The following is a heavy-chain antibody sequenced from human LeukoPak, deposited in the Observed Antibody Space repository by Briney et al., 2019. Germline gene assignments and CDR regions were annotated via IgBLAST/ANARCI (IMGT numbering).Heavy chain of an antibody. J-gene: IGHJ4*02. CDR3: ARGGSSGWYDLGY. Sequence: ASVKVSCKASGYTFTRYYMHWVRQAPGQGLEWMGIINPSGGSTSYAQKFQGRVTTTRDTSTSTVYMELNSLRSEDTAVYYCARGGSSGWYDLGYWGQGTLVTVSS. V-gene: IGHV1-46*01. D-gene: IGHD6-19*01. CDR2: INPSGGST. CDR1: GYTFTRYY.